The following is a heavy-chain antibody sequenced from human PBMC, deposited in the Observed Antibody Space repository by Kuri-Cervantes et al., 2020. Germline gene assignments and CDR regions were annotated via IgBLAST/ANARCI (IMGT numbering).Heavy chain of an antibody. CDR2: ISAYNGDT. J-gene: IGHJ3*02. CDR3: ARGVYYYDSSGYSSAFDI. D-gene: IGHD3-22*01. CDR1: GYTFISYG. Sequence: ASVKVSCKTSGYTFISYGITWVRQAPGQGLEWMGWISAYNGDTNYAQKFQGRVTMTTDTSTSTAYMELRSLRSDDTAVYYCARGVYYYDSSGYSSAFDIWGQGTMVTVSS. V-gene: IGHV1-18*01.